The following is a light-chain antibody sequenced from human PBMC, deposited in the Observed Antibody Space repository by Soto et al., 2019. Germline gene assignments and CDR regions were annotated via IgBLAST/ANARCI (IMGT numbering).Light chain of an antibody. CDR1: SSDVGGYNH. J-gene: IGLJ2*01. CDR2: AVS. V-gene: IGLV2-14*01. Sequence: QSVLTQPASVSGSPGQSITISCTGTSSDVGGYNHVSWYQHSPGKAPKLILFAVSDRPSGVSHRFSGSKSGNTASLTISGLQAEDEDDYYCCSYTSLRTVVFGGGTQLTVL. CDR3: CSYTSLRTVV.